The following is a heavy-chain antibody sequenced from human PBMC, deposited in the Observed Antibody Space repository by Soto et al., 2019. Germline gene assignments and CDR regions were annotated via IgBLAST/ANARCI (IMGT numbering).Heavy chain of an antibody. J-gene: IGHJ4*02. CDR3: ARDGGVVITRDFDY. Sequence: PGGSLRLSCAASGFTFSSYAMHWVRQAPGKGLEWVAVISYDGSNKYYADSVKGRFTISRDNSKNTLYLQMNSLRAEDTAVYYCARDGGVVITRDFDYWGQGTLVTVSS. CDR1: GFTFSSYA. CDR2: ISYDGSNK. D-gene: IGHD3-22*01. V-gene: IGHV3-30-3*01.